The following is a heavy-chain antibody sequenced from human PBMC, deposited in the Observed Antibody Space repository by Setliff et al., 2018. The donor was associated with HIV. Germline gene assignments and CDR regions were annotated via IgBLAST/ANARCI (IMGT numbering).Heavy chain of an antibody. CDR2: INPSVNRT. CDR1: GYTFNNYY. D-gene: IGHD3-16*02. V-gene: IGHV1-46*02. J-gene: IGHJ4*02. CDR3: ARAYYDSVWGSHRYRFYYFDY. Sequence: ASVKVSCKASGYTFNNYYMHWVRQAPGQGLEWMGIINPSVNRTYYAQKFQGRVTMTRDTSTSSVYMELRSLRSEDTAVYYCARAYYDSVWGSHRYRFYYFDYWGQGSLVTVSS.